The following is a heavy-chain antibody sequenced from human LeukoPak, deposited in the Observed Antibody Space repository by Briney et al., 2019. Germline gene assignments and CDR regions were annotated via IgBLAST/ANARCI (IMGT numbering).Heavy chain of an antibody. CDR3: ARAYTGSYSGTLEY. V-gene: IGHV3-11*04. CDR2: ISPSGITT. Sequence: GGSLRLSCAASGFTFSDYYMTWIRQAPGKGLEWVSYISPSGITTYYTDSVKGRFTISRDNAKNSLSLQINSLRVEDTAVYYCARAYTGSYSGTLEYWGRGTLVTVSS. J-gene: IGHJ4*02. D-gene: IGHD1-26*01. CDR1: GFTFSDYY.